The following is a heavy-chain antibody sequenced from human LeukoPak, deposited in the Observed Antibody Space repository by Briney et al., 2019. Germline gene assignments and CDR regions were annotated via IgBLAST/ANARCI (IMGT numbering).Heavy chain of an antibody. J-gene: IGHJ4*02. Sequence: GGSLRLSCAASGFTFSSYSMNWVRQAPGKGLEWVSSISSSSSYIYYADSVKGRLTISRDNAKNSLYLQMNSLRAEDTAVYYCARSHGYSSSYFDYWGQGTLVTVSS. V-gene: IGHV3-21*01. CDR1: GFTFSSYS. D-gene: IGHD6-13*01. CDR3: ARSHGYSSSYFDY. CDR2: ISSSSSYI.